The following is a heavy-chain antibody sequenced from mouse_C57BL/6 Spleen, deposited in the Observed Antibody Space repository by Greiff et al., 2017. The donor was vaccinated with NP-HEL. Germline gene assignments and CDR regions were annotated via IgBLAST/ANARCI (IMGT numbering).Heavy chain of an antibody. J-gene: IGHJ4*01. CDR1: GFTFSDYY. CDR2: INYDGSST. CDR3: ARARDYAMDY. Sequence: EVQLVESEGGLVQPGSSMKLSCTASGFTFSDYYMAWVRQVPEKGLEWVANINYDGSSTYYLDSLKSRFIISRDNAKNILYLQMSSLKSEDTATYYCARARDYAMDYWGQGTSVTVSS. V-gene: IGHV5-16*01.